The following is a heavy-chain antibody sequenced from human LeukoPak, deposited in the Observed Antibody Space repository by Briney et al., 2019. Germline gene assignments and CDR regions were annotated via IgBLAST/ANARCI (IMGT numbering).Heavy chain of an antibody. CDR1: GYTFTSYG. CDR3: ARFLAYYDSSLLHFDY. J-gene: IGHJ4*02. V-gene: IGHV1-18*01. Sequence: ASVKVSCKASGYTFTSYGISWVRQAPGQGLEWMGWISAYNGNTNYAQKLQGRVTMTTDTSTSTAYMELRSLRSDDTAVYYCARFLAYYDSSLLHFDYWGQGTLVTVSS. CDR2: ISAYNGNT. D-gene: IGHD3-22*01.